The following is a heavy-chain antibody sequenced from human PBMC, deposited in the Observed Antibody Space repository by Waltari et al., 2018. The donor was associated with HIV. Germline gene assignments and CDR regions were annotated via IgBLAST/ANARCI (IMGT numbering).Heavy chain of an antibody. J-gene: IGHJ4*02. CDR1: NGSLTGYF. CDR2: VSYMGTT. V-gene: IGHV4-4*08. D-gene: IGHD6-13*01. Sequence: QVQLHESGPGLVKSSETLSVTCSVPNGSLTGYFGSWMRLTTGPGLEWIGYVSYMGTTNYNPSLKGRLTSSLDASKMEFSLDMRAVVAADTAVYYWARERLAATGHFDDWGQGTLVTVSS. CDR3: ARERLAATGHFDD.